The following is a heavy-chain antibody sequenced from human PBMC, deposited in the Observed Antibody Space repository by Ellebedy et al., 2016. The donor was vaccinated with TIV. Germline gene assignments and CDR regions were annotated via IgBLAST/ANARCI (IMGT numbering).Heavy chain of an antibody. Sequence: GESLKISCAASGFTFSSYGMHWVRQAPGKGLEWVAVISYDGSNKYYADSVNGRFTISRDNSKNTLYLQMNSLSAEDTAVYYCARVEDYYDSSGYYYYYYGMDVWGQGTTVTVSS. CDR3: ARVEDYYDSSGYYYYYYGMDV. J-gene: IGHJ6*02. CDR2: ISYDGSNK. CDR1: GFTFSSYG. D-gene: IGHD3-22*01. V-gene: IGHV3-30*03.